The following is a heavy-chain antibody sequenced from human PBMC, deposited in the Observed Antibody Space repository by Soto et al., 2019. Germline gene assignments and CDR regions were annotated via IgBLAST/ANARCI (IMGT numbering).Heavy chain of an antibody. J-gene: IGHJ4*02. D-gene: IGHD2-15*01. CDR3: ARRNYRGYCSGGSCALFDY. CDR1: GGSISSYY. V-gene: IGHV4-59*08. CDR2: IYYSGST. Sequence: SETLSLTCTVSGGSISSYYWSWIRQPPGKGLEWIGYIYYSGSTNYNPSLKSRVTISVDTSKNQFSLKLSSVTAADTAVYYCARRNYRGYCSGGSCALFDYWGQGTLVTVSS.